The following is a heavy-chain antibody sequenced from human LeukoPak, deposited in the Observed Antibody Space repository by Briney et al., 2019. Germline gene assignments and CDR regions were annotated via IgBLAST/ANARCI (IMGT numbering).Heavy chain of an antibody. CDR2: IYDSGST. J-gene: IGHJ5*02. CDR3: ARHYGP. V-gene: IGHV4-39*01. D-gene: IGHD3-10*01. Sequence: SXTCXVXXGSIRXSYYYWGWIRQPPGKGLEWIGSIYDSGSTYYNPSLKSRVTISVDTSKNQFSLKLNSVTAADTAVYYCARHYGPWGQGTLVTVSS. CDR1: XGSIRXSYYY.